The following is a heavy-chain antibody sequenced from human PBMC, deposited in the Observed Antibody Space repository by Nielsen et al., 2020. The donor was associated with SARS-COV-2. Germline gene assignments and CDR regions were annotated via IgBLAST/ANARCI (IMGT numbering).Heavy chain of an antibody. CDR2: ISSSSSTI. CDR1: GFTFSSYS. CDR3: ARVLAYDYVWGNYRH. V-gene: IGHV3-48*02. D-gene: IGHD3-16*02. Sequence: GESLKISCAASGFTFSSYSMNWVRQAPGKGLEWVSYISSSSSTIYYADSVKGRFTISRDNAKNSLYLQMNSLRDEDTAVYYCARVLAYDYVWGNYRHWGQGTLVTVSS. J-gene: IGHJ4*02.